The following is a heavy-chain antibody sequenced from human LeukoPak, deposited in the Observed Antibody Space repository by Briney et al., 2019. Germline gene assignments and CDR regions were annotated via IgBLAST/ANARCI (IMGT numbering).Heavy chain of an antibody. V-gene: IGHV3-21*01. CDR2: ISSSSSYI. CDR1: GFTFSSYS. Sequence: PGGSLRLSCAASGFTFSSYSMNWVRQAPGKGLEWVSSISSSSSYIYYADSVKGRFTISRDNPKHSIYLQINSLRADNTAVYYCARVGGNSLDYWGQGTLVTVSS. D-gene: IGHD4-23*01. J-gene: IGHJ4*02. CDR3: ARVGGNSLDY.